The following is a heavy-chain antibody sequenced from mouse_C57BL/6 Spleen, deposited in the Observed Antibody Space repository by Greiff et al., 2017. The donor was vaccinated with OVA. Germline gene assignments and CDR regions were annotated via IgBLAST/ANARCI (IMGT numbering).Heavy chain of an antibody. D-gene: IGHD2-3*01. Sequence: EVHLVESGGGLVQPGGSLSLSCAASGFTFTDYYMSWVRQPPGKALEWLGFIRNKANGYTTEYSASVKGRFTISRDNSQSILYLQMNALRAEDSATYYCARSRDGSMDYWGQGTSVTVSS. J-gene: IGHJ4*01. CDR1: GFTFTDYY. V-gene: IGHV7-3*01. CDR2: IRNKANGYTT. CDR3: ARSRDGSMDY.